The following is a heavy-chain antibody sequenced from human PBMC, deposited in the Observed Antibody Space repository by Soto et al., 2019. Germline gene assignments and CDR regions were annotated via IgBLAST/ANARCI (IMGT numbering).Heavy chain of an antibody. V-gene: IGHV3-30*18. CDR3: AKVFGINWYYFDC. Sequence: PGGSLRLSCAASGFTFRSYGMHWVRQAPGKGLEWVSLISYDGSDKYYADSVKGRFTISRDNSKNMLYLQMNSLGAEDTAVYYCAKVFGINWYYFDCWGQGTLVTVSS. D-gene: IGHD1-1*01. CDR2: ISYDGSDK. J-gene: IGHJ4*02. CDR1: GFTFRSYG.